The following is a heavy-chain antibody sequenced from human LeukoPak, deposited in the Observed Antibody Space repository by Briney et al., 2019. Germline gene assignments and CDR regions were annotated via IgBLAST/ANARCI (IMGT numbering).Heavy chain of an antibody. CDR1: GGSFSGYY. V-gene: IGHV4-34*01. J-gene: IGHJ4*02. CDR2: INHSGST. D-gene: IGHD3-10*01. Sequence: SETLSLTCAVYGGSFSGYYWSWIRQPPGKGMEWIGEINHSGSTNYNPSLKSRVTISVDTSKNQFSLKLSSVTAADTAVYYCARGYYYYGSGSSPFDYWGQGTLVTVSS. CDR3: ARGYYYYGSGSSPFDY.